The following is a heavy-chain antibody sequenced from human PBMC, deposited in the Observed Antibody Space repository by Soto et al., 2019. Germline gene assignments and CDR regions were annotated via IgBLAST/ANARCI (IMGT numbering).Heavy chain of an antibody. V-gene: IGHV3-23*01. J-gene: IGHJ4*02. Sequence: EVQLLESGGGLVQPGGSLRLSCTASGFTFNNYAMGWVRQAPGKGLEWVSAITDSGDDTYYIDSVKGRFTISRDNSKTTLCLQLNSLRAEDTAIYYCAKVASSRWSPHYYFDYWGQGTLVTVSS. CDR3: AKVASSRWSPHYYFDY. CDR2: ITDSGDDT. D-gene: IGHD3-16*02. CDR1: GFTFNNYA.